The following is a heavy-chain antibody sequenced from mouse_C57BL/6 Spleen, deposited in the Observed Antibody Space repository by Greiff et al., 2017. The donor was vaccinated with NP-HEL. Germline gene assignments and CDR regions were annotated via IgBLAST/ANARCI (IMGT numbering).Heavy chain of an antibody. Sequence: QVQLKESGPGLVQPSQSLSITCTVSGFSLTSYGVHWVRQSPGKGLEWLGVIWRGGSTDYNAAFMSRLSITKDNSKSQVFFKMNSLQADDTAIYYCAKSPTIVTTAMDYWGQGTSVTVSS. CDR1: GFSLTSYG. V-gene: IGHV2-5*01. J-gene: IGHJ4*01. CDR2: IWRGGST. D-gene: IGHD2-5*01. CDR3: AKSPTIVTTAMDY.